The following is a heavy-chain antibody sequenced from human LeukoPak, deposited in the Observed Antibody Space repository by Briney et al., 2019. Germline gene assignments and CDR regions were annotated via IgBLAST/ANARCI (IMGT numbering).Heavy chain of an antibody. V-gene: IGHV4-39*01. CDR1: GVYISTSDSF. J-gene: IGHJ4*02. D-gene: IGHD4-11*01. CDR3: ARQSEDLLQAFDS. CDR2: FYNSGST. Sequence: SETLSLICEVSGVYISTSDSFRGWIRQPPGKGLEWIGSFYNSGSTYYSPSLTSRVTMSADTSKDRFSLRLSSVTAADTAVYFCARQSEDLLQAFDSWGQGTLVTVSS.